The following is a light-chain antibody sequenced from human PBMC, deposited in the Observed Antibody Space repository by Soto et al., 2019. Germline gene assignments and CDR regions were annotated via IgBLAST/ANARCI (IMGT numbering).Light chain of an antibody. Sequence: DLVMTQSPVSLPVTPGEPASISCRSSQSLLHNNGHNYLDWYQQKPGQSPQLLIYLGSARASGVPDRFSGSGSGTDFTLKISTVEAEDAAVYYCMQALQTPITFGQGTRLEMK. J-gene: IGKJ5*01. CDR1: QSLLHNNGHNY. CDR3: MQALQTPIT. CDR2: LGS. V-gene: IGKV2-28*01.